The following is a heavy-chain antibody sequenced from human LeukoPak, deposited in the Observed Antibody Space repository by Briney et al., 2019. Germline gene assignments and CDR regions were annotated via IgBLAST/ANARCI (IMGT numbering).Heavy chain of an antibody. CDR2: INPNSGGT. CDR1: GYTFTGYY. D-gene: IGHD6-19*01. V-gene: IGHV1-2*02. J-gene: IGHJ5*02. Sequence: GASVKVSCKASGYTFTGYYMHWVRQAPGQGLEWMGWINPNSGGTNYAQKFQGRVTMTRDTSISTAYMELSRLRSDDTAVYYCARDGAVAGTTNNWFDPWGQGTLVTVSS. CDR3: ARDGAVAGTTNNWFDP.